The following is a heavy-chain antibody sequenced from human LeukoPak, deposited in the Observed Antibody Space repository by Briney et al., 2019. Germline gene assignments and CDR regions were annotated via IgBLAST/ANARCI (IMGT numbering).Heavy chain of an antibody. D-gene: IGHD3-3*01. Sequence: PSETLSLTCTVSGGSISSGSYYWSWIRQPAGKGLEWIGRIYTSGSTNYNPSLKSRVTISVDTSKNQFSLKLSSVTAADTAVYYCARLNFWFDYWGQGTLVTVSS. CDR1: GGSISSGSYY. CDR3: ARLNFWFDY. CDR2: IYTSGST. V-gene: IGHV4-61*02. J-gene: IGHJ4*02.